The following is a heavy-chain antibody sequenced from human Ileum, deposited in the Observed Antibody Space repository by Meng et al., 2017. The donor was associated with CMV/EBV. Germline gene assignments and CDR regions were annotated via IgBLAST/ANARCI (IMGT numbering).Heavy chain of an antibody. CDR3: VRMDWGSGLSDY. D-gene: IGHD3/OR15-3a*01. V-gene: IGHV3-66*01. CDR1: GFTVGDNF. CDR2: IYNDGRT. J-gene: IGHJ4*02. Sequence: VHWVGSGGGLVQPGGSLRLSCAVSGFTVGDNFMTWVRQTPGKGLEWVSFIYNDGRTYYVDSVKGRFTISRDNFKNTLYLQMNSLRVEDTALYFCVRMDWGSGLSDYWGQGTLVTVSS.